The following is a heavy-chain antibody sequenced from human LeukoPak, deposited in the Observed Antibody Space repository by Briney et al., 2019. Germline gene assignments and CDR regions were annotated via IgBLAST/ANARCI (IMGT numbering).Heavy chain of an antibody. CDR1: GGSISSSNYY. CDR2: IYHSGST. D-gene: IGHD6-13*01. Sequence: SETLSLTCTVSGGSISSSNYYWSWIRQPPGKGLEWIGYIYHSGSTFYNPSLKSRVTISVDRSKNQFSLKLSTVTAADTAVYYCARESAAATNWFDPWGQGTLVTVSS. J-gene: IGHJ5*02. V-gene: IGHV4-30-2*01. CDR3: ARESAAATNWFDP.